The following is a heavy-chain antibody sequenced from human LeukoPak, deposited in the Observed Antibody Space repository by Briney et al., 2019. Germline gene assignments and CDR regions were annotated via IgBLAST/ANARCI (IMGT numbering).Heavy chain of an antibody. Sequence: GGSLRLSCVASGFTFSNYAMDWVRQAPGKGLEWIAGISSGSGTIYYTDSLKGRVTISRDNAKNSMFLQMNSLRAEDTAVYYCARMGRYCSSTACHFDNWGQGTLVTVSS. CDR2: ISSGSGTI. CDR3: ARMGRYCSSTACHFDN. V-gene: IGHV3-48*01. J-gene: IGHJ4*02. CDR1: GFTFSNYA. D-gene: IGHD2-2*01.